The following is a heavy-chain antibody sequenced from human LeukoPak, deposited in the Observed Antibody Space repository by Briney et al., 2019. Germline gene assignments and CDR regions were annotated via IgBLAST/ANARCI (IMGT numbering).Heavy chain of an antibody. Sequence: ASVKVSCKASGYAFTSYGISWVRQAPGQGLEWMGWISAYNGNTNYAQKLQGRVTMTTDTSTSTAYMELRSLRSDDTDVYYCSRAPYYYESSGYCLDHYSDYWGQGTLVTVSS. CDR3: SRAPYYYESSGYCLDHYSDY. D-gene: IGHD3-22*01. V-gene: IGHV1-18*01. J-gene: IGHJ4*02. CDR2: ISAYNGNT. CDR1: GYAFTSYG.